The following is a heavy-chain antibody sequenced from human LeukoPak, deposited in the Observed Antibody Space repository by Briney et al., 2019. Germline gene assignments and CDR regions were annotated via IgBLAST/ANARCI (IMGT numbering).Heavy chain of an antibody. D-gene: IGHD6-19*01. Sequence: ASVKVSCKASGYTFTDYSMYWVRQAPGQGLEWMGWFNAKSGGTIYAQKFQGRVTMIRDTSISTSYMELSSLRSDDTAVYYCARDLGRIGVTGTRGFDSWGQGTLVTVSS. J-gene: IGHJ4*02. V-gene: IGHV1-2*02. CDR3: ARDLGRIGVTGTRGFDS. CDR1: GYTFTDYS. CDR2: FNAKSGGT.